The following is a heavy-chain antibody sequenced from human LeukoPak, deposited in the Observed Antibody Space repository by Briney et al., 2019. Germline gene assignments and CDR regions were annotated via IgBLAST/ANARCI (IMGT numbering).Heavy chain of an antibody. D-gene: IGHD4-23*01. CDR3: AKDYGGGRGPDAFDI. CDR1: GFTFSSYG. Sequence: QPGGSLRLSCAASGFTFSSYGMHWVRQAPGKGLEWVAVISYDGSNKYYADSVKGRFTISRDNSKNTLYLQMNSLRAEDTAVYYCAKDYGGGRGPDAFDIWGQGTMVTVSS. CDR2: ISYDGSNK. V-gene: IGHV3-30*18. J-gene: IGHJ3*02.